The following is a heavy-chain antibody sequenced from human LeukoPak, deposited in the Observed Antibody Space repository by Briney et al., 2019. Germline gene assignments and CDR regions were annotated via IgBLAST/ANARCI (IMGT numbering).Heavy chain of an antibody. D-gene: IGHD2-2*01. J-gene: IGHJ4*02. Sequence: GGSLRLSCAASGFTFSNAWMSWVRQAPGKGLEWVGRIKSKTDGGTTDYAAPVKGRFTISRDDSKNTLYLQMNSLKTEDTAVYYCTSKPAVHFPSRHPDYWGQGTPVTVSS. CDR2: IKSKTDGGTT. CDR1: GFTFSNAW. V-gene: IGHV3-15*01. CDR3: TSKPAVHFPSRHPDY.